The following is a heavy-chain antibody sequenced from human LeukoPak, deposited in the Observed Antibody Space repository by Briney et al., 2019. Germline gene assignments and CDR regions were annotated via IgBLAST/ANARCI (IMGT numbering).Heavy chain of an antibody. V-gene: IGHV3-7*01. J-gene: IGHJ4*02. CDR3: ARDCSSTSCYWTFDY. CDR2: IKQDGSEK. Sequence: GGSLRLSCAASGFTFSSYWMTWVRQAPGKGLEWVANIKQDGSEKYYVDSVKGRFTISRDNAKNLLYLQMNNLRAEDTAVYYRARDCSSTSCYWTFDYWGQGTLVTVSS. D-gene: IGHD2-2*01. CDR1: GFTFSSYW.